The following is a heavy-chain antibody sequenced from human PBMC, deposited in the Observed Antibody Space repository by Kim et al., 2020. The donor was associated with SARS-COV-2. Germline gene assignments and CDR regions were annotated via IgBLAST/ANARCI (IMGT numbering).Heavy chain of an antibody. CDR1: GGSISSSSYY. J-gene: IGHJ4*02. CDR3: ARHAVGGSYHFDY. D-gene: IGHD1-26*01. CDR2: IYYSGST. V-gene: IGHV4-39*01. Sequence: SETLSLTCTVSGGSISSSSYYWGWIRQPPGKGLEWIGSIYYSGSTYYNPSLKSRVTISVDTSKNQFSLKLSSVTAADTAVYYCARHAVGGSYHFDYWGQGTLVTISS.